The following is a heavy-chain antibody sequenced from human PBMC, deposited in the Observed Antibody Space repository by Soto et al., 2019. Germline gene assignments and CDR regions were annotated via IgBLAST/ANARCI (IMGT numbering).Heavy chain of an antibody. CDR3: ARSLGGVRAASLDY. CDR1: GGSISSGGYD. CDR2: IYYSGST. D-gene: IGHD3-10*01. J-gene: IGHJ4*02. Sequence: QVQLQESGPGLVKPSQTLSLTCTVSGGSISSGGYDWSWIRQHPGKGLEWVGYIYYSGSTYYNPSLKSRVTISEDTSKNKFSLKLGHVTAADTAVYYCARSLGGVRAASLDYWGQRTLVTVS. V-gene: IGHV4-31*03.